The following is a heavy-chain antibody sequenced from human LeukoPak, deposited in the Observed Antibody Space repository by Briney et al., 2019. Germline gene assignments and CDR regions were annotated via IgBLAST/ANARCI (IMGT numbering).Heavy chain of an antibody. D-gene: IGHD6-19*01. CDR3: AKPARIAVAAQDY. V-gene: IGHV3-74*01. Sequence: GGSLRLSCAASGFTFSSYWMHWVRQAPGKGLVWVSRINSDGSSTSYADSVKGRFTISRDNAKNTLYLQMNSLRAEDTAVYYCAKPARIAVAAQDYWGQGTLVTVSS. CDR2: INSDGSST. J-gene: IGHJ4*02. CDR1: GFTFSSYW.